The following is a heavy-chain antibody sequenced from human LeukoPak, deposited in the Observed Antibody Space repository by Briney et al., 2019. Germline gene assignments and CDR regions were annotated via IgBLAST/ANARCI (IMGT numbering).Heavy chain of an antibody. J-gene: IGHJ4*02. CDR3: AKDRFIFDY. CDR1: GCTFSSYA. CDR2: ISGSGGST. D-gene: IGHD3-10*01. Sequence: GGSLRLSCAASGCTFSSYAMGWVLQAPGKGLEWVSAISGSGGSTYYADSVKGRFTISRDNSKNTLYLQMNSLRAEDTAVYYCAKDRFIFDYWGQGTLVTVSS. V-gene: IGHV3-23*01.